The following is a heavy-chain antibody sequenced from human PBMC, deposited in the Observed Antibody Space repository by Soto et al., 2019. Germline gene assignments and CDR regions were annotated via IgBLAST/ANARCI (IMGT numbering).Heavy chain of an antibody. CDR1: GFTFSSYG. CDR2: ISYDGSNK. Sequence: QVQLVESGGGVVQPGRSLRLSCAASGFTFSSYGMHWVRQAPGKGLEWVAVISYDGSNKYYADSVKGRFTISRDNSKNTLYLQMNSLRAEDTAVYYCAKVPCGGRLDFDYWGQGTLVTVSS. D-gene: IGHD3-16*01. J-gene: IGHJ4*02. V-gene: IGHV3-30*18. CDR3: AKVPCGGRLDFDY.